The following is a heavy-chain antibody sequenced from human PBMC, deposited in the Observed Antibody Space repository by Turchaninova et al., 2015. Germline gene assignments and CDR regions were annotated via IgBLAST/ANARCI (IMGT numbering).Heavy chain of an antibody. V-gene: IGHV3-30-3*01. CDR3: ARGGPVDTAMTDAFDI. CDR2: ISYDGSKK. J-gene: IGHJ3*02. D-gene: IGHD5-18*01. CDR1: GFTFSSYA. Sequence: QVQLVESGGGVVQPGRSLRLSCAASGFTFSSYAMQWVRQAPGNGRARAAVISYDGSKKYYADSVKGRVTISRDNSKNTLYLQMNSLRAEDTAVYYCARGGPVDTAMTDAFDIWGQGTMVTVSS.